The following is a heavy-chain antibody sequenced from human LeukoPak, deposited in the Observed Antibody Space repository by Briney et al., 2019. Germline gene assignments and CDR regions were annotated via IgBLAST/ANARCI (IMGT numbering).Heavy chain of an antibody. CDR3: ARTKGVSGSYYATPSKEFDY. Sequence: PGRSLRLSCAASGFTFSSYAMHWVCQAPGKGLEWVALISYDGSNKYYADSVKGRFTISRGTSKNTLYLQMNSLRAEDTAVYYCARTKGVSGSYYATPSKEFDYWGQGTLVTVSS. CDR1: GFTFSSYA. D-gene: IGHD1-26*01. CDR2: ISYDGSNK. J-gene: IGHJ4*02. V-gene: IGHV3-30-3*01.